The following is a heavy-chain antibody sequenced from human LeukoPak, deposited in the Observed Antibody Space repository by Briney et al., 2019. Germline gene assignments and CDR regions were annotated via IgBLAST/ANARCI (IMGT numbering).Heavy chain of an antibody. D-gene: IGHD5-12*01. CDR2: ISWNSGRI. Sequence: PRGSLRPSCEASGLTFDDYAMHWVPQAPGKGQERVSGISWNSGRIGYADSVKGRFTISRDNAKNSLYLQMNSLRAEDTALYYCAKESLGSGFDFVNDAFDIWGQGTMVTVSS. V-gene: IGHV3-9*01. J-gene: IGHJ3*02. CDR1: GLTFDDYA. CDR3: AKESLGSGFDFVNDAFDI.